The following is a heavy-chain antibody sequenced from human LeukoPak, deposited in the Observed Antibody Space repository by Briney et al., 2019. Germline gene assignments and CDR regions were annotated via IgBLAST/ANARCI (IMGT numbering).Heavy chain of an antibody. D-gene: IGHD3-10*01. CDR1: GFTFSGSA. CDR2: IRSKANSYAT. J-gene: IGHJ6*03. CDR3: TRLVTMVRGPTSYYYYYYMDV. Sequence: GGSLRLSCAASGFTFSGSAMHWVRQASGKGLEWVGRIRSKANSYATAYAAPVKGRFTISRDDSKNTAYLQMNSLKTEDTAVYYCTRLVTMVRGPTSYYYYYYMDVRGKGTTVTVSS. V-gene: IGHV3-73*01.